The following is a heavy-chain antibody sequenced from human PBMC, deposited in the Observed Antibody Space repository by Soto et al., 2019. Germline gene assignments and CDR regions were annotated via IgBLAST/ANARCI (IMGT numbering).Heavy chain of an antibody. V-gene: IGHV3-23*01. CDR2: ISGSGGST. CDR1: GFTFISYA. J-gene: IGHJ6*02. D-gene: IGHD2-2*01. Sequence: PGGALRLSCAASGFTFISYAMSWVRQAPGKGLEWVSAISGSGGSTYYADSVKGRFTISRDNSKNTLYLQMNSLRAEDTAVYYCAKSLRPAAGVHYYYYYGMDVWGQGTTVTVSS. CDR3: AKSLRPAAGVHYYYYYGMDV.